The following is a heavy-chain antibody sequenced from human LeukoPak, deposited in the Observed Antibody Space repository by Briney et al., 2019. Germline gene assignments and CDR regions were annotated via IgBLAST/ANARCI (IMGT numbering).Heavy chain of an antibody. CDR3: VRVSGRNWFDP. Sequence: PSETLSLTCAVYGGSFSGYYWSWIRQPPGKGLEWIGEINHSGSTNYNPSLKSRVTISVDTSKNQFSLKLSSVTAADTAVYYCVRVSGRNWFDPWGQGTLVTVSS. D-gene: IGHD3-10*01. CDR2: INHSGST. CDR1: GGSFSGYY. V-gene: IGHV4-34*01. J-gene: IGHJ5*02.